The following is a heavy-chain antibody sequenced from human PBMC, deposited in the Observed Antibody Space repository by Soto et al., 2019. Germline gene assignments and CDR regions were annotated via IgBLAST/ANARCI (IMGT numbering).Heavy chain of an antibody. D-gene: IGHD1-1*01. V-gene: IGHV4-4*07. J-gene: IGHJ5*02. Sequence: QVQLQESGPGLVKPSETLSLTCTVSGASISGFYWSWIRKSAGKGLEWIGRIYATGTTDYNPSLKSRVMMSVDTSKKQFSLKLRSVTAADTAVYYSVRDGTKTLRDWFDPWGQGISVTVSS. CDR1: GASISGFY. CDR2: IYATGTT. CDR3: VRDGTKTLRDWFDP.